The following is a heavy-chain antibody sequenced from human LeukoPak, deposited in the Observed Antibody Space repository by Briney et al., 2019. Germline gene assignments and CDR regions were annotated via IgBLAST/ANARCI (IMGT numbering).Heavy chain of an antibody. Sequence: GGSLRLSCAASGFTFSSNYMSWVRQAPGKGLEWVSVIYSGGSTYYADSVKGRFTISRDNSKNTLYLQMNGLRAEDTAVYYCATPSSIAAAGSFDYWGQGTLVTVSS. J-gene: IGHJ4*02. D-gene: IGHD6-13*01. CDR3: ATPSSIAAAGSFDY. V-gene: IGHV3-53*01. CDR2: IYSGGST. CDR1: GFTFSSNY.